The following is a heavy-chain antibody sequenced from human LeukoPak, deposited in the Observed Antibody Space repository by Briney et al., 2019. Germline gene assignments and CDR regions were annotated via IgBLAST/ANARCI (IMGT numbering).Heavy chain of an antibody. CDR3: AKTDPYSGSYYGYFDY. D-gene: IGHD1-26*01. Sequence: GGSLRLSCAASGFTFSSYDMHWVRQAPGKGLEWVAVISYDGSDKYYADSVKGRFTVSRDHSKNTLYLQMNTLNPEDTAVYYCAKTDPYSGSYYGYFDYWGQGTLVTVSS. V-gene: IGHV3-30*04. CDR1: GFTFSSYD. J-gene: IGHJ4*02. CDR2: ISYDGSDK.